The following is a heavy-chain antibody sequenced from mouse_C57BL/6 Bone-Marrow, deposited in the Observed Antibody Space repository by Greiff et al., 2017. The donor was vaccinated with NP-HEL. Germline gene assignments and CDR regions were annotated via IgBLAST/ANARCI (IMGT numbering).Heavy chain of an antibody. D-gene: IGHD2-10*02. CDR2: IHPNSGST. J-gene: IGHJ2*01. CDR3: ARGYGKGGGGFDY. CDR1: GYTFTSYW. V-gene: IGHV1-64*01. Sequence: QVQLKQPGAELVKPGASVKLSCKASGYTFTSYWMHWVKQRPGQGLEWIGMIHPNSGSTNYNEKFKSKATLTVDKSSSTAYMQLSSLTSEDSAVYYWARGYGKGGGGFDYWGQGTTLTVSS.